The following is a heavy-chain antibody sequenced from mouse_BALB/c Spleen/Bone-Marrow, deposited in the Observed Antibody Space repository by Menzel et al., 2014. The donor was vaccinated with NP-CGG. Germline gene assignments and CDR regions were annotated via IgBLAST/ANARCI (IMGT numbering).Heavy chain of an antibody. CDR3: ARGRFAY. J-gene: IGHJ3*01. V-gene: IGHV1-18*01. CDR1: GYTFTEYT. CDR2: INPNIGGT. Sequence: VQLKESGPELVKPGASVKISCKTSGYTFTEYTIHWVKQSHGKSLEWIGNINPNIGGTTYNQKFKGKATLTVDMSSSTAYMDLRSLTSGDSAVYYCARGRFAYWGQGTLVTVSA.